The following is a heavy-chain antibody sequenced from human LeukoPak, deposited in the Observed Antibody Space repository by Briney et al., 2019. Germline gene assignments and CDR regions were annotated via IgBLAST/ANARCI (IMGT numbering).Heavy chain of an antibody. CDR3: ARGVYLAAAHYAY. CDR1: GGSISSYF. D-gene: IGHD6-13*01. J-gene: IGHJ4*02. V-gene: IGHV4-59*01. Sequence: SETLSLTCTVSGGSISSYFWSWIRQPPGKGLEWVGYIYYSGTTNYNPSLKSRVTISVDTSKNQFSLKLSSVTAADTAVYYCARGVYLAAAHYAYWGQGTLVTVSS. CDR2: IYYSGTT.